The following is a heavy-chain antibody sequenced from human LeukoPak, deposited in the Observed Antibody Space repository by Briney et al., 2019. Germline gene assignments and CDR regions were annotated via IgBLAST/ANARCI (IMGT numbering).Heavy chain of an antibody. J-gene: IGHJ5*02. CDR1: GYTFTSYG. V-gene: IGHV1-18*01. CDR2: ISAYNGNT. CDR3: ARDGAAAGRNWFDP. Sequence: GASVKVSCKASGYTFTSYGISWVRQAPGQGLEWMGWISAYNGNTNYAQKLQGRVTMTTDTSTSTAYVELRSLRSDDTAVYYCARDGAAAGRNWFDPWGQGTLVTVSS. D-gene: IGHD6-13*01.